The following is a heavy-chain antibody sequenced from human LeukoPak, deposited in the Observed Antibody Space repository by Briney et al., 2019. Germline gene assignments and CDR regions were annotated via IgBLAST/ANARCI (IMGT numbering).Heavy chain of an antibody. J-gene: IGHJ4*02. CDR2: IYYSGST. V-gene: IGHV4-39*01. Sequence: SETLSLTCTVSGGSISSSSYYWGWIRQPPGKGLEWIGSIYYSGSTYYNPSLKSRVTISVDTSKNQFSLKLSSVTAADTAVYYCARYGGSGWSHFDYWGQGTLVTVSS. D-gene: IGHD6-19*01. CDR3: ARYGGSGWSHFDY. CDR1: GGSISSSSYY.